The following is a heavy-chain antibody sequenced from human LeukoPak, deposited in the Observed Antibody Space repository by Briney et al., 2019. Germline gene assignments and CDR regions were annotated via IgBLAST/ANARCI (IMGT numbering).Heavy chain of an antibody. CDR2: IYYSGST. J-gene: IGHJ4*02. V-gene: IGHV4-30-4*01. Sequence: PSETLSLTCTVSGGSISSGDYYWSWIRQPPGKGLEWIGYIYYSGSTYYNPSLKSRVTISVDTSENQFSLKLSSVTAADTAVYYCARGAIWFGELSTYFDYWGQGTLVTVSS. CDR1: GGSISSGDYY. CDR3: ARGAIWFGELSTYFDY. D-gene: IGHD3-10*01.